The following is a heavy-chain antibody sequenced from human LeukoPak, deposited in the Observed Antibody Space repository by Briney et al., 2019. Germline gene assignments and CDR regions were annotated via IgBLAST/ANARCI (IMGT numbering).Heavy chain of an antibody. V-gene: IGHV1-2*02. J-gene: IGHJ3*02. D-gene: IGHD1-14*01. CDR2: INPNSGGT. CDR1: GYTFTGYY. CDR3: ARAWEPNDAFDI. Sequence: GASVKVSCKASGYTFTGYYMHWVRQAPGQGLEWMGWINPNSGGTNYAQTFQGRVTMTRDTSISTAYMELSRLRSDDTAVYYCARAWEPNDAFDIWGQGTMVTVSS.